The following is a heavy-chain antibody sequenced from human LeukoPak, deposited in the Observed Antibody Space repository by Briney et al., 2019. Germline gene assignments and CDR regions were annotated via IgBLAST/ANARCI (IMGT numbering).Heavy chain of an antibody. CDR2: ISLCDSDN. J-gene: IGHJ3*02. D-gene: IGHD2-15*01. CDR3: ARQAVVVVAATPRRNAFDI. V-gene: IGHV5-51*01. Sequence: GESLKISCKGAGYSFTCYWIGWVRQMPGKGLEWMGIISLCDSDNRYSPFFQGQVTISADKSIRIAYLQRSSLKASDTAMYYCARQAVVVVAATPRRNAFDIWGQGTMVTVSS. CDR1: GYSFTCYW.